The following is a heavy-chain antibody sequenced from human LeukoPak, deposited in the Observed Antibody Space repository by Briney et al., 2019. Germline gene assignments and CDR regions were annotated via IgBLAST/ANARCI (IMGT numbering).Heavy chain of an antibody. V-gene: IGHV4-39*07. CDR2: INHSGST. CDR3: ARYRTGAFDI. J-gene: IGHJ3*02. CDR1: GGSISSSRYY. D-gene: IGHD1-1*01. Sequence: SETLSLTCTVSGGSISSSRYYWGWIRQPPGKGLEWIGEINHSGSTNYNPSLKSRVTISVDTSKNQFSLKLSSVTAADTAVYYCARYRTGAFDIWGQGTMVTVSS.